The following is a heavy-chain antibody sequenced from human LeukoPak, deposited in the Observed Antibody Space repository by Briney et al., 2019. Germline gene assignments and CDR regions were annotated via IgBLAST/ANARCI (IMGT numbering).Heavy chain of an antibody. Sequence: SESLSLTCAVSGGSINNGGYYWSWIRQPPGKGLEWIGFIYHSGSTYYNPSLKSRVTISLDRSKNHFSLKLSSVTAADTAVYYCARTSGYDDLNYYYMDVWGKGTTVTVSS. CDR1: GGSINNGGYY. V-gene: IGHV4-30-2*01. D-gene: IGHD5-12*01. CDR2: IYHSGST. J-gene: IGHJ6*03. CDR3: ARTSGYDDLNYYYMDV.